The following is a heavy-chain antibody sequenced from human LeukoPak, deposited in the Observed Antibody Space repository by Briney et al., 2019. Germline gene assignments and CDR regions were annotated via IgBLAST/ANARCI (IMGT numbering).Heavy chain of an antibody. CDR3: AKGKITMVRDAFDI. Sequence: GGSLRLSCAASGFTFDDYAMHWVRQAPGKGLEWVSGISWNSGSIGYADSVKGRFTISRDNAKNSLYLQMNSLRAEDTALYYCAKGKITMVRDAFDIWGQGTMVTVSS. V-gene: IGHV3-9*01. J-gene: IGHJ3*02. CDR1: GFTFDDYA. CDR2: ISWNSGSI. D-gene: IGHD3-10*01.